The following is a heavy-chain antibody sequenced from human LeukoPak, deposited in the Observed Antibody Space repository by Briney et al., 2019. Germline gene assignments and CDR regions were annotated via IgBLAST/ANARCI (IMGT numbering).Heavy chain of an antibody. CDR2: INPNSGDT. J-gene: IGHJ4*02. CDR1: GYTFTGYY. V-gene: IGHV1-2*02. Sequence: GASVKVSCKASGYTFTGYYMHWVRQAPGQELEWMGWINPNSGDTNYAQKFQGRVTMTRDTSISTAYMELSSLRSDDTALYYCGRGYCSGGRCYVIDYWGQGTLVTVSS. CDR3: GRGYCSGGRCYVIDY. D-gene: IGHD2-15*01.